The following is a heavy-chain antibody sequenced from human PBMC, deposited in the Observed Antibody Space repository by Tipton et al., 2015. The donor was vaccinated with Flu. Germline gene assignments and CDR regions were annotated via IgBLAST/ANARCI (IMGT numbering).Heavy chain of an antibody. V-gene: IGHV3-30*02. CDR2: IRSDETTE. CDR1: GFTFRTNG. CDR3: ARSSRSCGGSTCYPLDY. Sequence: SLRLSCAASGFTFRTNGMHWVRQAPGKGLEWVAHIRSDETTEYADSVKGRFTISRDNSKDMLYLQMNSLRAEDTAIYSCARSSRSCGGSTCYPLDYWGQGTLVTVSS. D-gene: IGHD2-15*01. J-gene: IGHJ4*02.